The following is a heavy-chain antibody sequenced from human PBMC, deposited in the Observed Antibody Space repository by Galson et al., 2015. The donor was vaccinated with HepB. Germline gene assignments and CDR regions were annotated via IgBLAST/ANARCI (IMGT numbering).Heavy chain of an antibody. CDR3: AKDISSYDSSGYYYLFAFDI. CDR1: GFTFDDYA. D-gene: IGHD3-22*01. Sequence: SLRLSCAASGFTFDDYAMHWVRQAPGKGLEWVSGISWNSGSIGYADSVKGRFTISRDNAKNSLYLQMNSLRAEDTALYYCAKDISSYDSSGYYYLFAFDIWGQGTMVTVSS. CDR2: ISWNSGSI. J-gene: IGHJ3*02. V-gene: IGHV3-9*01.